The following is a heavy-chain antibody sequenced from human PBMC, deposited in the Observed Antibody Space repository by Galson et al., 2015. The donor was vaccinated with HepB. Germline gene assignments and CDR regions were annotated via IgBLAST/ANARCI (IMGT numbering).Heavy chain of an antibody. CDR1: GGSVSGYY. CDR2: VSYTGYT. V-gene: IGHV4-59*02. CDR3: ARVHDSGAYEYYFDF. J-gene: IGHJ4*02. Sequence: SETLSLTCSVSGGSVSGYYWSWIRQPPGKGLEWVGYVSYTGYTHFNPSVKSRASISIDTSQKQFSLKLSSVTAADTAIYYCARVHDSGAYEYYFDFWGQGILVTVSS. D-gene: IGHD3-22*01.